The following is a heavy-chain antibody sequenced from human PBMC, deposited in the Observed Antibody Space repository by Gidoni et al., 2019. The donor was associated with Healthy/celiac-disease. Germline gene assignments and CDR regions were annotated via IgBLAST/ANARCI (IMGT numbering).Heavy chain of an antibody. D-gene: IGHD3-3*01. Sequence: QITLKESGPTLVKPTQTLTLPCTFSGFPLSTSGVGVGWIRQPPGKALEWLALIYWDDDKRYSPSLKSRLTITKDTSKNQVVLTMTNMDPVDTATYYCAHSNPRFLECNWFDPWGQGTLVTVSS. J-gene: IGHJ5*02. CDR2: IYWDDDK. V-gene: IGHV2-5*02. CDR1: GFPLSTSGVG. CDR3: AHSNPRFLECNWFDP.